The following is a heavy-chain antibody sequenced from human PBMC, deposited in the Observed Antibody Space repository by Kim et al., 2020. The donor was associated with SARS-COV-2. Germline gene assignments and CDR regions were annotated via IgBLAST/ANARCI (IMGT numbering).Heavy chain of an antibody. Sequence: ASVKVSCKASGYTFTSYYMHWVRQAPGQGLEWMGIINPSGGSTSYAQKFQGRVTMTRDTSTSTVYMELSSLRSEDTAVYYCARLGYSSSWYPRAHRGAFDIWGQGTMVTVSS. V-gene: IGHV1-46*01. CDR1: GYTFTSYY. CDR2: INPSGGST. D-gene: IGHD6-13*01. CDR3: ARLGYSSSWYPRAHRGAFDI. J-gene: IGHJ3*02.